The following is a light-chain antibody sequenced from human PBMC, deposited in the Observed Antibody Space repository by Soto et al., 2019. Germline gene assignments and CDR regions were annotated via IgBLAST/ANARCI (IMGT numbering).Light chain of an antibody. Sequence: DIQMTQSPSFVSAAVGDRVTRCCLASQDISNLLAWYQQKPGKAPTLLIYATSNLQRGVPSRFSGSGSGTDFALTISGLQPEDFATYYCQQASSFPRTFGQGTKVDIK. CDR3: QQASSFPRT. V-gene: IGKV1-12*01. CDR2: ATS. J-gene: IGKJ1*01. CDR1: QDISNL.